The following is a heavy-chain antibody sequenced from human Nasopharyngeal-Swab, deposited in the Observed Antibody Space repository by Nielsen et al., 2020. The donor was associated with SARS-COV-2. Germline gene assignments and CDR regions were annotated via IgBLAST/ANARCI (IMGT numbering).Heavy chain of an antibody. Sequence: GESLKISCAASGFTFNSYSMNWVRQAPGKGLEWVSYISSSSSTIYYADSVKGRFTISRDNAKNSLYLPMNSLRAEDTAVYYCARVDIVATILRYYYYGMDVWGQGTTVTVSS. V-gene: IGHV3-48*04. D-gene: IGHD5-12*01. CDR1: GFTFNSYS. J-gene: IGHJ6*02. CDR3: ARVDIVATILRYYYYGMDV. CDR2: ISSSSSTI.